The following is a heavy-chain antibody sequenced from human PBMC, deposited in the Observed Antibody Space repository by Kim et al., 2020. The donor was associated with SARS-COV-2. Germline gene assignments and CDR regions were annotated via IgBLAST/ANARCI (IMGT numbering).Heavy chain of an antibody. V-gene: IGHV4-59*01. CDR1: GGSISSYY. J-gene: IGHJ4*02. CDR3: ARAAVAAFPLDY. D-gene: IGHD6-19*01. CDR2: NYYSGST. Sequence: SETLSLTCTVSGGSISSYYWSWIRQPPGKGLEWIGYNYYSGSTNYNPSLKSRVTISVDTSKNQFSLKLSSVTAADTAVYYCARAAVAAFPLDYWGQGTLVTVSS.